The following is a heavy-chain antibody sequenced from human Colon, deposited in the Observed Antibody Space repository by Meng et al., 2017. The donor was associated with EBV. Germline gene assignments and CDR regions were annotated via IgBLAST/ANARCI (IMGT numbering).Heavy chain of an antibody. CDR1: GDSITNHNW. V-gene: IGHV4-4*02. J-gene: IGHJ1*01. Sequence: QVPLGESGPALVKPSETLSLTCAGLGDSITNHNWWAWVRQPPGKGLEWIGEIPHRGSSAYNPSLKSRVSMSIDKSKNQFSLKLTSVTAADTAVYHCLRGSGGSVWGQGTLVTVSS. D-gene: IGHD3-10*01. CDR3: LRGSGGSV. CDR2: IPHRGSS.